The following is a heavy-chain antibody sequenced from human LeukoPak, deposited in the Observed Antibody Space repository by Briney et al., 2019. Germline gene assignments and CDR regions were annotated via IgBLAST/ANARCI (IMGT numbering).Heavy chain of an antibody. CDR1: GYTFTSYG. Sequence: ASVKVSCKASGYTFTSYGISWVRQAPGQGLEWMGWISAYNGNTNYAQKFQGRVTMTRDMSTSTVYMELSSLRSEDTAVYYCARAYYYDSSGYYPGAFDIWGQGTMVTVSS. CDR3: ARAYYYDSSGYYPGAFDI. CDR2: ISAYNGNT. J-gene: IGHJ3*02. V-gene: IGHV1-18*01. D-gene: IGHD3-22*01.